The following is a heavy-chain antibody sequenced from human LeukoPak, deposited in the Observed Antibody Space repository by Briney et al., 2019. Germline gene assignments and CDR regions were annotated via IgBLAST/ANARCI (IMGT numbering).Heavy chain of an antibody. CDR2: INPSGGST. D-gene: IGHD2-21*02. V-gene: IGHV1-46*01. CDR1: GYTFTSYY. Sequence: ASVKVSCKASGYTFTSYYMHWVRQAPGQGLEWMGIINPSGGSTSYAQKFQGRVTMTRDTSTSTVYMELSSLRSEDTAVYYCARRQPYCGGDCYSLGAFDIWGQGTMVTVSS. CDR3: ARRQPYCGGDCYSLGAFDI. J-gene: IGHJ3*02.